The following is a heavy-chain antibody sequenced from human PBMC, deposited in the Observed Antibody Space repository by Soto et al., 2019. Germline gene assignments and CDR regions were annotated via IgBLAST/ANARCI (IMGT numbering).Heavy chain of an antibody. Sequence: GASVKVSCKASGGTFSSYAISWVRQAPGQGLEWMGGIIPIFGTANYAQKFQGRVMITADESTSTAYMELSSLRSEDTAVYYCARDREYYDSSGYYELYQSDYWGQGTLVTVSS. D-gene: IGHD3-22*01. CDR3: ARDREYYDSSGYYELYQSDY. V-gene: IGHV1-69*13. J-gene: IGHJ4*02. CDR1: GGTFSSYA. CDR2: IIPIFGTA.